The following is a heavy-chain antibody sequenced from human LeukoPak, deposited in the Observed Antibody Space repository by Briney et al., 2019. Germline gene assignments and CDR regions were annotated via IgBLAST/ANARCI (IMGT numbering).Heavy chain of an antibody. V-gene: IGHV3-21*01. CDR2: ISSSSSYI. CDR1: GFTFSFYA. D-gene: IGHD6-6*01. Sequence: GGSLRLSCAASGFTFSFYAMSWVRQAPGKGLEWVSSISSSSSYIYYADSVKGRFTISRDNAKNSLYLQMNSLRAEDTAVYYCARVLAENIAAPLDYWGQGTLVTVSS. J-gene: IGHJ4*02. CDR3: ARVLAENIAAPLDY.